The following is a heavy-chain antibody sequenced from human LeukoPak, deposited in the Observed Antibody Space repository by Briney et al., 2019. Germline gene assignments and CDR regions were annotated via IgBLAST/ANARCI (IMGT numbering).Heavy chain of an antibody. Sequence: GGSLRLSCAASGFTFSSYDMHWVRQATGKGLEWVSAIGTASDTYYPGSVKGRFTISRENAKNSLYLQMNSLSAGDTAVYYCARDDAFDIWGQGTMVTVSS. CDR3: ARDDAFDI. V-gene: IGHV3-13*01. CDR1: GFTFSSYD. CDR2: IGTASDT. J-gene: IGHJ3*02.